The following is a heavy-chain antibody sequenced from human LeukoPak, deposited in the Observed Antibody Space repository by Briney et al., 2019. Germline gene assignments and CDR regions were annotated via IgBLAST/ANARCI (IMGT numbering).Heavy chain of an antibody. J-gene: IGHJ4*02. D-gene: IGHD6-6*01. Sequence: GGSLRLSCAASGFTFSSYAMHWVRQDPGKGLEWVAVISYDGSNKYYADSVKGRFTISRDNSKNTLYLQMNSLRAEDTAVYYCARGSSIAALSGDYWGQGTLVTVSS. CDR1: GFTFSSYA. CDR3: ARGSSIAALSGDY. V-gene: IGHV3-30-3*01. CDR2: ISYDGSNK.